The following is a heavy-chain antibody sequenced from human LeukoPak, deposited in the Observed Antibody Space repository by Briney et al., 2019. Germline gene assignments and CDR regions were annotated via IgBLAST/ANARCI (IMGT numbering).Heavy chain of an antibody. J-gene: IGHJ4*02. CDR1: GFRFNTYW. Sequence: GGSLRLSCAASGFRFNTYWMSWVRQAPGKGLEWVAFIRNDGSNHYYADSVKGRFTISRDNSKNNVYLQMYSLRVEDTSIYYCVRDYNWGFDYWGQGTVVTVSS. CDR3: VRDYNWGFDY. CDR2: IRNDGSNH. V-gene: IGHV3-30*02. D-gene: IGHD1-1*01.